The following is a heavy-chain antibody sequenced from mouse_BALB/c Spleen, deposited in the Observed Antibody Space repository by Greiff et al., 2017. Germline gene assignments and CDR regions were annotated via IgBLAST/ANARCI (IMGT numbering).Heavy chain of an antibody. D-gene: IGHD1-1*01. CDR2: IDPSDSYT. V-gene: IGHV1-69*02. CDR3: ARSGGYYGYAMDY. Sequence: QVQLQQPGAELVKPGASVKLSCKASGYTFTSYWMHWVKQRPGQGLEWIGEIDPSDSYTNYNQKFKGKATLTVDKSSSTAYMQLSSLTSENSAVYFCARSGGYYGYAMDYWGQGTSVTVSS. J-gene: IGHJ4*01. CDR1: GYTFTSYW.